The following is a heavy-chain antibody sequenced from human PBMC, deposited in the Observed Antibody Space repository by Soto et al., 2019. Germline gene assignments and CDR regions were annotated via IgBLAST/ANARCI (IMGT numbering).Heavy chain of an antibody. J-gene: IGHJ5*02. D-gene: IGHD3-3*01. CDR2: INHSGST. CDR1: GGSVSGYY. Sequence: SETLSLTCAVYGGSVSGYYWSWIRQPPGKGLEWIGEINHSGSTNYNPSLKSRVTISVDTSKNQFSLKLSSVTAADTAVYYCATGRSFWTGGGNCFAPWVQGTLATVSP. V-gene: IGHV4-34*01. CDR3: ATGRSFWTGGGNCFAP.